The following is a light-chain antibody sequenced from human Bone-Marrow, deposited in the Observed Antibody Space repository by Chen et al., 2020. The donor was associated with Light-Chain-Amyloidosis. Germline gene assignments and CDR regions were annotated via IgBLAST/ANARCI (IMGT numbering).Light chain of an antibody. CDR2: MVA. CDR3: MQRIEFAFT. CDR1: ETLLDSDDGNTY. J-gene: IGKJ4*01. V-gene: IGKV2-40*01. Sequence: DIVMTQTPLSLFVTPGEPASISCRSSETLLDSDDGNTYLDWFLQKPGQSPQLLIYMVAHRASGVPDRFSGSGSGTDFTLKVSRVEADDVGVYYCMQRIEFAFTFGGGTKVEIQ.